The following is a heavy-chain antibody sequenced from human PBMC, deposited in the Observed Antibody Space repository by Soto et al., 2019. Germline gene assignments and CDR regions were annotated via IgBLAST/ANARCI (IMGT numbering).Heavy chain of an antibody. CDR2: IRASGGST. J-gene: IGHJ4*02. CDR3: AKGPLGIGYDLDY. V-gene: IGHV3-23*01. D-gene: IGHD5-12*01. Sequence: EVQLLDSGGGLVQPGGSLRLSCAASGFTFSNYVMNWVRQAPGKGLVWVSAIRASGGSTYYADYVKGRFTISRDNSKNTLYLQTSSLRAEDTAVYYCAKGPLGIGYDLDYCGQGTLVTVSS. CDR1: GFTFSNYV.